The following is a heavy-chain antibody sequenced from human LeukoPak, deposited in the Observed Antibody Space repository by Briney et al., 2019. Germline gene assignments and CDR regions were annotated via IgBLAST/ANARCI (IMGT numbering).Heavy chain of an antibody. CDR1: GFTFSSYW. J-gene: IGHJ4*02. V-gene: IGHV3-7*03. Sequence: GGSLRLSCAASGFTFSSYWMSWVRQAPGKGLEWVANIKQDGSEKYYVDSVKGRFTISRDNAKNSLYLQMNSLRAEDTAVYYCASTYETGHFDYWGQGTLVTVSS. CDR3: ASTYETGHFDY. D-gene: IGHD3-10*01. CDR2: IKQDGSEK.